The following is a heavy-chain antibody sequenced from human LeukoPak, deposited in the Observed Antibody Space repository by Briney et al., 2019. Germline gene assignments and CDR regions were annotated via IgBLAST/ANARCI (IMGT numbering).Heavy chain of an antibody. CDR1: VGSFNGYY. CDR3: ARGLRSFGMDL. J-gene: IGHJ6*02. CDR2: INHSRIT. Sequence: PSETLSLTRAFYVGSFNGYYWSWIRQPPAKGLEGIGEINHSRITNNTPSVKSRVTTSIDTSKNQFYLTLTSVTAADTAVYYCARGLRSFGMDLWGQGTTVTVSS. V-gene: IGHV4-34*01.